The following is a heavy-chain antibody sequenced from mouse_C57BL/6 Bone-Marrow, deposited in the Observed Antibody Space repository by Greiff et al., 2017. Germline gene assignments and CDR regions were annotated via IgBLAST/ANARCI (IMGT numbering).Heavy chain of an antibody. Sequence: QVQLQQPGAELVRPGSSVKLSCKASGYTFTSYWMDWVKQRPGQGLEWIGNIYPSDSETHYNQKFKDKATLTVDKSSSTAYMQLSSLTSEDSAVHYCARRHYYGTLYAMDYWGQGTSVTVSS. V-gene: IGHV1-61*01. CDR1: GYTFTSYW. D-gene: IGHD1-1*01. CDR2: IYPSDSET. J-gene: IGHJ4*01. CDR3: ARRHYYGTLYAMDY.